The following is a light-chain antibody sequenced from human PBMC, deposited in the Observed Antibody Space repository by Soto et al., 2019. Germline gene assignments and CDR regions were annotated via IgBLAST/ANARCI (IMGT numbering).Light chain of an antibody. CDR1: SSDVGGYDY. CDR3: SSYSSNNILSYV. J-gene: IGLJ1*01. V-gene: IGLV2-14*01. Sequence: QSALTQPASVSGSPGQSITISCTGTSSDVGGYDYVSWYQQHPGKAPKLMISEVSDRPSGVSDRFSGSRSANTASLTISGLQAQDEADYYCSSYSSNNILSYVFGTGTKLTVL. CDR2: EVS.